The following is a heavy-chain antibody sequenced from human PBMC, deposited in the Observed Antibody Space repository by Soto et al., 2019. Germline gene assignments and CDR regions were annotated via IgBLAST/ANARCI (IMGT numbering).Heavy chain of an antibody. J-gene: IGHJ3*02. CDR1: GYTFTSYG. Sequence: ASVKVSCKASGYTFTSYGISWVRQAPGQGLEWMGWISAYNGNTNYAQKLQGRVTMTTDTSTSTAYMELRSLRSDDTAVYYCARGPLDSVITGTTAFDIWGQGTMVTVSS. CDR3: ARGPLDSVITGTTAFDI. D-gene: IGHD1-7*01. CDR2: ISAYNGNT. V-gene: IGHV1-18*01.